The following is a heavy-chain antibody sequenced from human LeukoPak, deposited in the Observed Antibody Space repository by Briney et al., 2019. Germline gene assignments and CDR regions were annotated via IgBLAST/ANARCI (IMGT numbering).Heavy chain of an antibody. Sequence: GGSLRLSCAASGFTFSSYAMHWVRQAPGKGLEWVAVISYDGSNKYYADSVKGRFTISRDNSKNTLYLQMNSLRAEDTAVYYCARQYHDFWSGYYSYYYYGMDVWGQGTMVTVSS. CDR2: ISYDGSNK. CDR1: GFTFSSYA. J-gene: IGHJ6*02. D-gene: IGHD3-3*01. CDR3: ARQYHDFWSGYYSYYYYGMDV. V-gene: IGHV3-30-3*01.